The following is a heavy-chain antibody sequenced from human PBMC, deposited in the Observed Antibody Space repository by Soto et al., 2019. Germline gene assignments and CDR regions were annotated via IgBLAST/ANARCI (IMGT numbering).Heavy chain of an antibody. D-gene: IGHD3-9*01. CDR2: IYYSGST. CDR1: GGSISSSSYY. Sequence: SETLSLTCTVSGGSISSSSYYWGWIRQPPGKGLERIGSIYYSGSTYYNPSLKSRVTISVDTSKNQFSLKLSSVTAADTAVYYCASLFTDILTGYSPHYYYGMDVWGQGTTVTVSS. J-gene: IGHJ6*02. CDR3: ASLFTDILTGYSPHYYYGMDV. V-gene: IGHV4-39*01.